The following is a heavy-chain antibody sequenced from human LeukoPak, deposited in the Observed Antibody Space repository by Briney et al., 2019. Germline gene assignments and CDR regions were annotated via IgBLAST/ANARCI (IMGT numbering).Heavy chain of an antibody. Sequence: GGSLRLSCAASGFTFSSYAMSWVRQAPGKGLEWVSAISGSGGSTYYADSVKGRFTISRDNSKNTLYLQMNSLRAEDTAVYYCASRVYCSGGSCYSGGAFDIWGQGTMVTVSS. V-gene: IGHV3-23*01. CDR3: ASRVYCSGGSCYSGGAFDI. CDR2: ISGSGGST. J-gene: IGHJ3*02. D-gene: IGHD2-15*01. CDR1: GFTFSSYA.